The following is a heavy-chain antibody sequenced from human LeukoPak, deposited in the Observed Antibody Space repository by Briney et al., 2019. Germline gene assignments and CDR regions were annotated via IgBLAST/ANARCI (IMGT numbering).Heavy chain of an antibody. CDR3: EKDPPHYYGSGSYNHFDY. CDR2: ISGSGGST. CDR1: GFTFSSYA. Sequence: PGGSLRLSCAASGFTFSSYAMSWVRQAPGKGLEWVSAISGSGGSTYYADSVKGRFTISRDNSKNTLYLQMNSLRAEDTAVYYCEKDPPHYYGSGSYNHFDYWGQGTLVTVSS. D-gene: IGHD3-10*01. V-gene: IGHV3-23*01. J-gene: IGHJ4*02.